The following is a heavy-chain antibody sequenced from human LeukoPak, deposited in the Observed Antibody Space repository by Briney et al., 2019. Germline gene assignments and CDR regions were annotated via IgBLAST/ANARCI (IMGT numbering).Heavy chain of an antibody. Sequence: GGSLRLSCAASGFTFSDYYLSWIRQAPGKGLEWVSSISSSSSYIYYADSVKGRFTISRDNAKNSLYLQMNTLRAEDTAVYYCAKNGGTTTPLYFDYWGQGTLVTVSS. CDR3: AKNGGTTTPLYFDY. J-gene: IGHJ4*02. D-gene: IGHD1-7*01. V-gene: IGHV3-11*06. CDR2: ISSSSSYI. CDR1: GFTFSDYY.